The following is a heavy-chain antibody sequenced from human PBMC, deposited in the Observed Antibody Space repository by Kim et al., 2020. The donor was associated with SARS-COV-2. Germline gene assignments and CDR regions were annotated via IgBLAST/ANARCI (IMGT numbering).Heavy chain of an antibody. V-gene: IGHV3-43*01. CDR1: GFTFDDYT. J-gene: IGHJ4*02. CDR3: AKDYSSSSRSYFDY. CDR2: ISWDGGST. Sequence: GGSLRLSCAASGFTFDDYTMHWVRQAPGKGLEWVSLISWDGGSTYYADSVKGRFTISRDNSKNSLYLQMNSLRTEDTALYYCAKDYSSSSRSYFDYWGQGTLVTVSS. D-gene: IGHD6-13*01.